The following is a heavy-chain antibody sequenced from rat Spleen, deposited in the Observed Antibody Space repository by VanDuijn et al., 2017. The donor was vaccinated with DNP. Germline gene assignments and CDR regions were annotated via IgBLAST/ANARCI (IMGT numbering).Heavy chain of an antibody. V-gene: IGHV3-3*01. Sequence: DVQLQESGPGLVKPSQSLSLTCSVTGDSVTSDYRWNWIRKFPGDKLEWMGYINNAGTTKYNPSLKSRISITRRTCKNQFFLQVNSITSEETATYYCARSTDCGCNWDYWGQGVMVPVST. CDR2: INNAGTT. J-gene: IGHJ2*01. CDR3: ARSTDCGCNWDY. D-gene: IGHD1-4*01. CDR1: GDSVTSDYR.